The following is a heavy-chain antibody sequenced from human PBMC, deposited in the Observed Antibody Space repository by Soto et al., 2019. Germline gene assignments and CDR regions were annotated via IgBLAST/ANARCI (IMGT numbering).Heavy chain of an antibody. CDR2: IYSDNNT. J-gene: IGHJ6*02. Sequence: EVQLVETGGDLIQPGGSLRLSCAASGFTVSSDSMTWVRQAPGKGLEWISIIYSDNNTDYADSVKGRFSISRDTSKNILYLQMNSLRAEDTAEYYCARHYSAMGVWGQGTTVTVS. V-gene: IGHV3-53*02. CDR3: ARHYSAMGV. CDR1: GFTVSSDS.